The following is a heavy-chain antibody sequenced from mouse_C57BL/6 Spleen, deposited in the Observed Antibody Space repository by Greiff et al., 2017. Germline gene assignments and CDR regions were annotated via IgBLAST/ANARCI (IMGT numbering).Heavy chain of an antibody. V-gene: IGHV1-53*01. CDR2: INPSNGGP. J-gene: IGHJ2*01. D-gene: IGHD3-2*02. CDR3: ARGAGGQLRLRYYCDD. CDR1: GYTFTSSW. Sequence: QVQLKESGTELVTPGASVKLSCTASGYTFTSSWMHWVKQRPGQGLEWLGNINPSNGGPTYNEKFKSKATLTVDKSSRPASLQLSSLTSEDSAVYDCARGAGGQLRLRYYCDDWGQGTTLTVSS.